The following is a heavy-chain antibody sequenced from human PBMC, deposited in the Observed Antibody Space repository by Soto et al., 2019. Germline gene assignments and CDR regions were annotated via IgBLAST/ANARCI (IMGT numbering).Heavy chain of an antibody. D-gene: IGHD3-22*01. CDR1: GFTFGDYA. V-gene: IGHV3-49*03. CDR2: IRSKAYGGTT. Sequence: GGSLRLSCTASGFTFGDYAMSWFRQAPGKGLEWVGFIRSKAYGGTTEYAASVKGRFTISRDDSKSIAYLQMNSLKTEDTAVYYCTRVKNYYDSSGYYYPNADYPAYDYWGQGTLVTVPQ. J-gene: IGHJ4*02. CDR3: TRVKNYYDSSGYYYPNADYPAYDY.